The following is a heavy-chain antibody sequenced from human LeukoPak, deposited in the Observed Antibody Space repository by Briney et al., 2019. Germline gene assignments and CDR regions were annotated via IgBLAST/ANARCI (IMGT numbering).Heavy chain of an antibody. D-gene: IGHD2/OR15-2a*01. CDR2: FYPEDGES. Sequence: GASVKVSCKVSGYTLSELSMHWVRQAPAKGLQWMGVFYPEDGESIIAQKFQGRLTMTEDTSTDTAYMELSSLTSEDTAMYYCATGHCNTSSCYYYYMDVWGKGTTVTVSS. CDR3: ATGHCNTSSCYYYYMDV. V-gene: IGHV1-24*01. CDR1: GYTLSELS. J-gene: IGHJ6*03.